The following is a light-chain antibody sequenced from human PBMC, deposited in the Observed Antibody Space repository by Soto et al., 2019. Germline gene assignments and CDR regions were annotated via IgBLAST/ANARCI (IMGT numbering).Light chain of an antibody. Sequence: DIQVTQSPSSLSASVGDRVTITCQASQDISNYLNWYQQKPGKAPKLLIYAASTLQSGVPSRFSGSGSGTDCTLTISCLQSEDVATYYCQQYYSYPRTLGQGTRLEIK. CDR1: QDISNY. CDR3: QQYYSYPRT. CDR2: AAS. J-gene: IGKJ5*01. V-gene: IGKV1-16*01.